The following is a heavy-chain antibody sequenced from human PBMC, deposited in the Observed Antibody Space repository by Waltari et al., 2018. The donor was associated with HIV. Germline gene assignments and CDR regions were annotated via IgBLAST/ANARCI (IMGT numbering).Heavy chain of an antibody. CDR1: GFTVSSNY. Sequence: EVQLVESGGGLVQPGGSLRLSCAASGFTVSSNYMSWVRQAPGKGLEWVSVIYSGGSTYYADSVKGRFTISRDNSKNTLYLQMNSLRAEDTAVYYCARENLEWAYNWFDPWGQGTLVTVSS. D-gene: IGHD3-3*01. V-gene: IGHV3-66*02. CDR3: ARENLEWAYNWFDP. CDR2: IYSGGST. J-gene: IGHJ5*02.